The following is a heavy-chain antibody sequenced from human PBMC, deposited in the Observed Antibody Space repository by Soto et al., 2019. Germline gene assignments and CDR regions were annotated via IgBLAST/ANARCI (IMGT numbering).Heavy chain of an antibody. CDR3: PHLVVAGLTYFFDH. J-gene: IGHJ4*02. CDR2: IYWDDDK. D-gene: IGHD2-8*02. CDR1: GFSLSTSAVG. V-gene: IGHV2-5*02. Sequence: QITLKESGPTLVKPTQTLTLTCTFSGFSLSTSAVGVGWIRQPPGKALEWLAFIYWDDDKRYSPSLKSSLTINKDTSKNQGVLAMTNLDPVDQATYYCPHLVVAGLTYFFDHWGQGTLVTVSS.